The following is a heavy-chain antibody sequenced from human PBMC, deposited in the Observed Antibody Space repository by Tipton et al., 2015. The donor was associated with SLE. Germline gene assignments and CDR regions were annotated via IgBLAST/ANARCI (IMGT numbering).Heavy chain of an antibody. V-gene: IGHV4-59*11. CDR2: IYYSGST. CDR1: GGSISSHY. Sequence: TLSLTCTVSGGSISSHYWSWIRQPPGKGLEWVGYIYYSGSTNYNPSLKSRVTISVDTSKNQFSLKLSSVTAAGTAVYYCARGSGLRPLGDYWGQGTLVTVSS. CDR3: ARGSGLRPLGDY. D-gene: IGHD4-17*01. J-gene: IGHJ4*02.